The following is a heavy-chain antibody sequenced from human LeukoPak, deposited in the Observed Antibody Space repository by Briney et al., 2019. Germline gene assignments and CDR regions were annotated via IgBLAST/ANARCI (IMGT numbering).Heavy chain of an antibody. Sequence: ASVKVSCKASGYTFTNNYMHWVRQAPGQGLEWMGIINPSDGSTRYAQKFQGRVTMTRDTSTRTVLMDLSSLRSEDTAVYYCAREAARPEYYFDYWGQGTLVTVSS. CDR2: INPSDGST. J-gene: IGHJ4*02. V-gene: IGHV1-46*01. CDR3: AREAARPEYYFDY. CDR1: GYTFTNNY.